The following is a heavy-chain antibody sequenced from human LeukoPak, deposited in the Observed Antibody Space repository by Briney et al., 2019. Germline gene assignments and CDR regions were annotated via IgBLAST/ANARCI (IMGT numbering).Heavy chain of an antibody. Sequence: ASVKVSCKASGYTFTGYYMHWVRQAPGQGLEWMGWISAYNGNTNYAQKLQGRVTMTTDTSTSTAYMELRSLRSDDTAVYYCARDSEYSSSPPDYWGQGTLVTVSS. CDR2: ISAYNGNT. CDR1: GYTFTGYY. D-gene: IGHD6-6*01. CDR3: ARDSEYSSSPPDY. J-gene: IGHJ4*02. V-gene: IGHV1-18*04.